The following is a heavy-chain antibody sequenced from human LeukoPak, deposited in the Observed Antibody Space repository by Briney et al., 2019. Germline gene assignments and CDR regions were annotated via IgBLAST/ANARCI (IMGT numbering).Heavy chain of an antibody. CDR3: ERGEICSSTSCYDHRFDP. CDR1: GGSFSVYY. Sequence: SETLSLTCAVYGGSFSVYYWSWIRQPPGKGLEWIGEIDHSGSTNYNPSLKSRVTISVDTSKNQFSLKLSSVTAADTAVYYCERGEICSSTSCYDHRFDPWGQGTLVTVSS. CDR2: IDHSGST. V-gene: IGHV4-34*01. J-gene: IGHJ5*02. D-gene: IGHD2-2*01.